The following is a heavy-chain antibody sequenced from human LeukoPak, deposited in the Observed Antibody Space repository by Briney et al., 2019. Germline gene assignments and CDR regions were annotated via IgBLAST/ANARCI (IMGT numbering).Heavy chain of an antibody. CDR1: GFTFSSYA. CDR2: ISGSGGST. CDR3: ARDTKEWELNYGPDY. V-gene: IGHV3-23*01. J-gene: IGHJ4*02. Sequence: GGSLRLSCAASGFTFSSYAMSWVRQAPGKGLEWVSAISGSGGSTYYADSVKGRFTISRDNSKNTLYLQMNSLRAEDTAVYYCARDTKEWELNYGPDYWGQGTLVTVSS. D-gene: IGHD1-26*01.